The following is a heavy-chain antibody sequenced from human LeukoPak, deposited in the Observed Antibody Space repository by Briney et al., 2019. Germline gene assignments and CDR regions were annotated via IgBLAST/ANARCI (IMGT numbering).Heavy chain of an antibody. V-gene: IGHV1-8*02. Sequence: ASVKVSCKASGYTFTSYDINWVRQATGQGLEWMGWVNPNSGNTGYAQKFQGRVTMTRDTSTSTVYMELSSLRSEDTAVYYCASRSGYDSPFDYWGQGTLVTVSS. CDR3: ASRSGYDSPFDY. CDR1: GYTFTSYD. D-gene: IGHD5-12*01. CDR2: VNPNSGNT. J-gene: IGHJ4*02.